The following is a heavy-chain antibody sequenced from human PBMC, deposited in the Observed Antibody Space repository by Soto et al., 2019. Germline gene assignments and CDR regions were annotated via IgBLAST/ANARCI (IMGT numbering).Heavy chain of an antibody. Sequence: GGSLRLSCAASGFTVSGNYMSWVRQAPGKGLEWVAAIYTGGSTYYADSVKGRFTISRDNSKNTLYLQMNSLRAEDTAVYYCARDRQWLVPGYFQNWGRGTLVTVSS. V-gene: IGHV3-53*01. CDR3: ARDRQWLVPGYFQN. CDR2: IYTGGST. J-gene: IGHJ1*01. CDR1: GFTVSGNY. D-gene: IGHD6-19*01.